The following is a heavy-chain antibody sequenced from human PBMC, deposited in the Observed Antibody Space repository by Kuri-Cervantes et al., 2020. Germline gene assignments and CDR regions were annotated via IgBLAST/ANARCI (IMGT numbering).Heavy chain of an antibody. Sequence: SETLSLTCTVSGYSIRSDYHWAWIRQSPVKGLEWIGSIFHSGDTYYNPSLKSRVTISVDTSKNQFSLKLSSVTAADTAVYYCARGRGSSWYYFQHWGQGTLVTVSS. CDR2: IFHSGDT. D-gene: IGHD6-13*01. CDR3: ARGRGSSWYYFQH. V-gene: IGHV4-38-2*02. J-gene: IGHJ1*01. CDR1: GYSIRSDYH.